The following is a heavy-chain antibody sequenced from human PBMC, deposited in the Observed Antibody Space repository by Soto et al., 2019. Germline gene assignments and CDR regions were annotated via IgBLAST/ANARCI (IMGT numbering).Heavy chain of an antibody. D-gene: IGHD1-20*01. V-gene: IGHV1-18*01. CDR1: GYTFTRYV. J-gene: IGHJ6*02. Sequence: QGQLVQSGAEVKKPGASVKVSCKASGYTFTRYVISWVRQAPGQGLEWMGWISGYNGDTNYAQKLQGRVTMTIDTSTSTAHMELRSMTSDDTAVYYCAKNGQITYYYYGMDGWGQGTTVTVSS. CDR2: ISGYNGDT. CDR3: AKNGQITYYYYGMDG.